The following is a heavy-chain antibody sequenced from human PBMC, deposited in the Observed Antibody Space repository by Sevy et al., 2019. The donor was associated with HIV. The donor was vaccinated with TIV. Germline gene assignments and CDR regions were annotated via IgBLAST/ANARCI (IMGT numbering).Heavy chain of an antibody. D-gene: IGHD4-17*01. Sequence: SETLSLTCAVSGVSIRSGAFSWNWIRQPPGKGLEWVGYIFHSGHTFYNPSLQSRVTMSVDTSKNQFSLKMTSVTAADTAIYYCSRDMGTVTTPGAFDIWSQGTMVTVSS. V-gene: IGHV4-30-2*01. CDR1: GVSIRSGAFS. CDR3: SRDMGTVTTPGAFDI. J-gene: IGHJ3*02. CDR2: IFHSGHT.